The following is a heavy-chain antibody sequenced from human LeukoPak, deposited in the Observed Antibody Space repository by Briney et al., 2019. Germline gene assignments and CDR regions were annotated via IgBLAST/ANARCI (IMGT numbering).Heavy chain of an antibody. Sequence: GGSLRLSCAASGFTFSSYAMHWVRQAPGKGLEWVAVISYDGSNKYYADSVKGRFTISRDNSKNTLYLQMNSLGAEDTAVYYCARDYAYGSALFDYWGQGTLVTVSS. CDR3: ARDYAYGSALFDY. J-gene: IGHJ4*02. CDR2: ISYDGSNK. D-gene: IGHD3-10*01. V-gene: IGHV3-30-3*01. CDR1: GFTFSSYA.